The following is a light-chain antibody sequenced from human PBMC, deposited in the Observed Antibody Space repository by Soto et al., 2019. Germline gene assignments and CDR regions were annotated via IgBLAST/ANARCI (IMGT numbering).Light chain of an antibody. CDR3: AAWDDSLSGSWV. Sequence: QSVLTQPPSASGTPGQRVTISCSGSSSNIGSNYVYWYQHLPGTAPKLLIYLNNQRPSGVPDRFSGSKSGTSASLAISGLRSEDEADYYCAAWDDSLSGSWVFGGGTKLTVL. CDR1: SSNIGSNY. CDR2: LNN. J-gene: IGLJ3*02. V-gene: IGLV1-47*01.